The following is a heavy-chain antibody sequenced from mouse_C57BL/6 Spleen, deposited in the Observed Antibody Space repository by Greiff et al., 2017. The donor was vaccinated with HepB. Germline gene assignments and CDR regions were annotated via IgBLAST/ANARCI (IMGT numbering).Heavy chain of an antibody. J-gene: IGHJ1*03. V-gene: IGHV1-81*01. Sequence: QVQLKESGAELARPGASVKLSCKASGYTFTSYGISWVKQRTGQGLEWIGEIYPRSGNTYYNEKFKGKATLTADKSSSTAYMELRSLTSEDSAVYFCARSGYRDGYFDVWGTGTTVTVSS. CDR2: IYPRSGNT. CDR3: ARSGYRDGYFDV. CDR1: GYTFTSYG. D-gene: IGHD2-2*01.